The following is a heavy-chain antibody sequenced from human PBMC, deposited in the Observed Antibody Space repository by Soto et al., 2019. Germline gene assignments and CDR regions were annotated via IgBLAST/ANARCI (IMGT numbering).Heavy chain of an antibody. J-gene: IGHJ4*01. D-gene: IGHD6-13*01. CDR2: NNAGNGNT. Sequence: GAPVELPCKDPGERLASSSMRRAPHDPGQRLEWMGWNNAGNGNTKYSQKFKGRVTITRDTSASTAYMELSSLRSEDTAVYYCAISSSSPTLADFASWGHGTPVPVSS. CDR1: GERLASSS. V-gene: IGHV1-3*01. CDR3: AISSSSPTLADFAS.